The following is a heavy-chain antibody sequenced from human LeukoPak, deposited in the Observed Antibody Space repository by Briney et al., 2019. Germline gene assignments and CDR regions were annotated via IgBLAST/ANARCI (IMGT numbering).Heavy chain of an antibody. Sequence: GGSLRLSCAASGFTFSSYGMYWVRQAPGKGLEWVAVIWYDGSNKYYADSVKGRFTISRDNSKNTLYLQMNSLRAEDTAVYYCASNSGVYSSSWALDYWGQGTLVTVSS. V-gene: IGHV3-33*01. D-gene: IGHD6-13*01. CDR1: GFTFSSYG. CDR2: IWYDGSNK. CDR3: ASNSGVYSSSWALDY. J-gene: IGHJ4*02.